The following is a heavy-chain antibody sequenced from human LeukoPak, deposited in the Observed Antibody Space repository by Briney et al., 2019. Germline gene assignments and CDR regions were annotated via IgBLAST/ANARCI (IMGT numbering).Heavy chain of an antibody. Sequence: GGSLRLPCAASGFTFSSYAMQWVRQAPGKGLEWVAVISYDGSNKYYADSVKGRFTISRDNSKNTLYLQMNSLRAEDTAVYYCVTLGVITTGWFDPWGQGTLVTVSS. CDR3: VTLGVITTGWFDP. J-gene: IGHJ5*02. CDR1: GFTFSSYA. CDR2: ISYDGSNK. D-gene: IGHD3-22*01. V-gene: IGHV3-30-3*01.